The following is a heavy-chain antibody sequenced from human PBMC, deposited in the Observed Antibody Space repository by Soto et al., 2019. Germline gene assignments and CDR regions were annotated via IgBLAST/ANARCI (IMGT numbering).Heavy chain of an antibody. CDR3: AKDLGSIGWYSGGVIVMDG. J-gene: IGHJ6*02. Sequence: GGSLRLSCVASGFPFSSHGMHWVRQAPGRGLEWLTLISYNGNNKFYGDSVKGRFTVSRDNSKNTLYLLMNSLRGDETGVYYCAKDLGSIGWYSGGVIVMDGGGQWTKVTVS. D-gene: IGHD6-19*01. V-gene: IGHV3-30*18. CDR1: GFPFSSHG. CDR2: ISYNGNNK.